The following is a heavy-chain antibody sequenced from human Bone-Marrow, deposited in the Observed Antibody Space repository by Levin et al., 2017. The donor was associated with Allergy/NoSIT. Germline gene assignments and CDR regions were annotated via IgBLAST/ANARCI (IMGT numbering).Heavy chain of an antibody. J-gene: IGHJ3*02. V-gene: IGHV4-31*03. Sequence: SQTLSLTCTVSGGSVTTSGSYWNWIRHRPGKGLEWIGNVYYDGTTYYNPSLDSRLTMSIDRSQNHFSLNLRSVTAADTAVYYCARDRGQWRIDAFDTWGQGTMVTVSP. CDR3: ARDRGQWRIDAFDT. CDR2: VYYDGTT. CDR1: GGSVTTSGSY. D-gene: IGHD6-19*01.